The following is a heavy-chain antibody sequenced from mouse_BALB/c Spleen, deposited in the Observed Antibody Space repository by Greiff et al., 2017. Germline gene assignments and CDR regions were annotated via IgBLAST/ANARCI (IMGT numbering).Heavy chain of an antibody. Sequence: EVKLVESGGGLVKPGGSLKLSCAASGFTFSSYAMSWVRQTPEKRLEWVATISSGGSYTYYPDSVKGRFTISRDNAKNTLYLQMSSLRSEDTAMYYCARGLLPSYWYFDVWGAGTTVTVSS. J-gene: IGHJ1*01. CDR3: ARGLLPSYWYFDV. V-gene: IGHV5-9-3*01. D-gene: IGHD2-3*01. CDR2: ISSGGSYT. CDR1: GFTFSSYA.